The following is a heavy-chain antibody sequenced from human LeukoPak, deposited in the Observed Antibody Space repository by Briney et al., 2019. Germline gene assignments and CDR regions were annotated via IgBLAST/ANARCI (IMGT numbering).Heavy chain of an antibody. D-gene: IGHD6-19*01. CDR2: IYYSGST. Sequence: SETLSLTCTVSGGSISSYYWSWIRQPPGKGLEWIGDIYYSGSTNYNPSLKSRVTISVDTSKNQFSLKLSSVTAADTAVYYCARTLYSSGYDFDYWGQGTLVTVSS. V-gene: IGHV4-59*01. J-gene: IGHJ4*02. CDR1: GGSISSYY. CDR3: ARTLYSSGYDFDY.